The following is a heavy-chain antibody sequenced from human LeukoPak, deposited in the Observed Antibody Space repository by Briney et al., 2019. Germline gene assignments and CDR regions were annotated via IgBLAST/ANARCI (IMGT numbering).Heavy chain of an antibody. CDR1: GFTFSDYY. V-gene: IGHV3-7*01. D-gene: IGHD3-22*01. CDR3: AREKTQVRYDSSGYYLDY. Sequence: PGGSLRLSCAASGFTFSDYYMSWVRQAPGEGLEWVANIKQDGSEKYYVDSVKGRFTISRDNAKNSLYLQMNSLRAEDTAVYYCAREKTQVRYDSSGYYLDYWGQGTLVTVSS. CDR2: IKQDGSEK. J-gene: IGHJ4*02.